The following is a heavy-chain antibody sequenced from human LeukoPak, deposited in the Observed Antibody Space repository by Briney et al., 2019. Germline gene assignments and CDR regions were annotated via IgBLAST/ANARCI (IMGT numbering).Heavy chain of an antibody. CDR3: ARDMSVVAAPDY. J-gene: IGHJ4*02. D-gene: IGHD2-15*01. CDR2: INPNSGGT. Sequence: GASVKVSCKASGYTFTGYYMHWVRQAPGQGLEWMGRINPNSGGTNYAQKFQGRVTMTRDTSISTAYMELSRLRSDDTAVHYCARDMSVVAAPDYWGQGTLVTVSS. V-gene: IGHV1-2*06. CDR1: GYTFTGYY.